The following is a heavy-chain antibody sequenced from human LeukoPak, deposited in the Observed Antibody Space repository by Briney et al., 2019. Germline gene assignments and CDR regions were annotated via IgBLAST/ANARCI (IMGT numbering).Heavy chain of an antibody. CDR1: GGSISSGGYY. V-gene: IGHV4-31*03. J-gene: IGHJ4*02. D-gene: IGHD3-3*01. Sequence: PSETLSLTCTVSGGSISSGGYYWSWIRQHPGKGLEWIGYIYYSGSTYYNPSLKSRVTISVDTSKNQFSLKLSSVTAADTAVYYCARGRSLYYDFWSGTDYWGQGTLVTVSS. CDR2: IYYSGST. CDR3: ARGRSLYYDFWSGTDY.